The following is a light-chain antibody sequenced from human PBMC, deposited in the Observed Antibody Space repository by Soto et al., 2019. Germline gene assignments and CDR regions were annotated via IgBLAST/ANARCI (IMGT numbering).Light chain of an antibody. CDR3: CSYAASGTLL. CDR2: DVS. Sequence: QSALTQPASVSGSPGQSITISCTGTSSDIGGYNYVSWYQQHPGKAPKLMIYDVSNRPSGVSNRFSGSKSGNTASLTISGLQAEDEADYYCCSYAASGTLLFGGGTKVTVL. J-gene: IGLJ3*02. CDR1: SSDIGGYNY. V-gene: IGLV2-14*01.